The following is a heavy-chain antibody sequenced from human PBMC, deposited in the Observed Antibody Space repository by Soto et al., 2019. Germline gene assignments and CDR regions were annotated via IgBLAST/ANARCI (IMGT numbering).Heavy chain of an antibody. Sequence: GGPLRLSCKVSGLTFRDYAMSWVRQAPGKVLEWVSAISGNGGDARHADSVKGRFTISRDNSRDTLYLQLNSLSVDDTAVYYCGKIRRGSGWSLCNFWGQGTLITVSS. J-gene: IGHJ4*02. V-gene: IGHV3-23*01. D-gene: IGHD6-19*01. CDR3: GKIRRGSGWSLCNF. CDR2: ISGNGGDA. CDR1: GLTFRDYA.